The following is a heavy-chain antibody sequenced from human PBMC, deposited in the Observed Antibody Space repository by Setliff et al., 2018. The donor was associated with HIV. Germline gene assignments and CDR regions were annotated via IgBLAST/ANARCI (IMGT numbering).Heavy chain of an antibody. CDR1: GGSISSSTYY. D-gene: IGHD2-8*01. J-gene: IGHJ5*02. V-gene: IGHV4-39*01. CDR2: IFYTGST. Sequence: SETLSLTCSVSGGSISSSTYYWGWIRQPPGKGLEWIGDIFYTGSTYYNPSLKSRVAISIDTSENRFSLRLNSVTAADTGVYYCARRGRDGVLIVFAAGFDPWGQGTLVTVSS. CDR3: ARRGRDGVLIVFAAGFDP.